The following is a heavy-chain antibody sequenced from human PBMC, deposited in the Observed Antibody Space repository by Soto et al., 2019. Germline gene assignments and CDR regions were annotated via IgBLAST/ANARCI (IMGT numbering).Heavy chain of an antibody. CDR3: ARVYDRTHGVY. CDR1: GFTFSGYW. CDR2: IRHDGSER. V-gene: IGHV3-7*04. D-gene: IGHD2-8*01. Sequence: EVQLVESGGGLVQPGGSLRLSCAASGFTFSGYWMSWVRQAPGKGLEWVANIRHDGSERYYVDSEEGSFTISKDNAKNSQYLEKNLLSGKDAVVFDCARVYDRTHGVYWGQGALVTVSS. J-gene: IGHJ4*02.